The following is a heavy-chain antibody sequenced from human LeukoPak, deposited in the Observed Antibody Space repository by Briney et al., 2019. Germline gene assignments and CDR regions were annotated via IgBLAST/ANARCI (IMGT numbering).Heavy chain of an antibody. D-gene: IGHD3-16*01. V-gene: IGHV3-15*01. J-gene: IGHJ6*04. CDR1: GFNFRSAW. CDR2: VRSKSDAGTM. Sequence: GGSLRLSCTASGFNFRSAWMSWARQAPGKGLEWVGRVRSKSDAGTMDYAAHVEGRVTISRDDSKNMVYLDMNSLKTEDTAVYYCGGRRVWGNGTVVTVSS. CDR3: GGRRV.